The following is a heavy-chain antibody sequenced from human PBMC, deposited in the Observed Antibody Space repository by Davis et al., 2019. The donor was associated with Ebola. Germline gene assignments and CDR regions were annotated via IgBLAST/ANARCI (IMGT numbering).Heavy chain of an antibody. CDR3: ARVTVTPPEYDYGMDV. V-gene: IGHV4-4*07. Sequence: PSETLSLTCTVSGGSISSYYWSWIRQPAGKGLEWIGRIYTSGSTNYNPSLKSRVTMSVDTSKNQFSLKLSSVTAADTAVYYCARVTVTPPEYDYGMDVWGQGTTVTVSS. CDR2: IYTSGST. CDR1: GGSISSYY. J-gene: IGHJ6*02. D-gene: IGHD4-17*01.